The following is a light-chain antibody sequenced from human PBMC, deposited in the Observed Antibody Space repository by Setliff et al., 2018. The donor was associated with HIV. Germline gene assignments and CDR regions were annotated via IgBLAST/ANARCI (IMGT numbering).Light chain of an antibody. CDR1: SSDGGDFDA. J-gene: IGLJ1*01. Sequence: QSALTHPASVSGSPGQSITISCTATSSDGGDFDAVAWYQQHPGRDPKLMIYEVNNRPSGVSHRFSGSKSGNTASLTISGLKADEEADYYCSSYTTTSTLRVFGAGTKVTV. CDR3: SSYTTTSTLRV. V-gene: IGLV2-14*01. CDR2: EVN.